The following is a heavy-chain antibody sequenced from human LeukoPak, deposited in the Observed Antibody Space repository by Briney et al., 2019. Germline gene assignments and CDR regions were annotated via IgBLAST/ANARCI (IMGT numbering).Heavy chain of an antibody. CDR2: IYHSGST. CDR1: GYSIGSGYY. J-gene: IGHJ4*02. Sequence: SETLSLTCAVSGYSIGSGYYWGWIRPPPGKGLEWIGSIYHSGSTYYNPSLKSRVTISVDTSKNQFSLKLSSVTAADTAVYYCATSYYGSGSYYSLYFDYWGQGTLVTVSS. D-gene: IGHD3-10*01. CDR3: ATSYYGSGSYYSLYFDY. V-gene: IGHV4-38-2*01.